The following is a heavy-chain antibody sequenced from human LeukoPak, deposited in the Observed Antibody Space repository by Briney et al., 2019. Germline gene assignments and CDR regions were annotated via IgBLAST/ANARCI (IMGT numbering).Heavy chain of an antibody. CDR2: IYTSGST. J-gene: IGHJ4*02. CDR1: GGSISSYY. V-gene: IGHV4-4*07. CDR3: ARAGRVHDYSLFDY. Sequence: PSETLSLTCTVSGGSISSYYWSWIRQPARKGLEWIGRIYTSGSTNYNPSLKSRVTMSVDTSKNQFSLKLSSVTAADTAVYYCARAGRVHDYSLFDYWGQGTLVTVSS. D-gene: IGHD4-11*01.